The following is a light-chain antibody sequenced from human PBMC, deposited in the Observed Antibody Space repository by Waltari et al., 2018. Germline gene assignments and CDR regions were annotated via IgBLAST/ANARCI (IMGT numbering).Light chain of an antibody. CDR3: MQGTHWPPYT. CDR2: KVS. J-gene: IGKJ2*01. CDR1: QSLVYSDGNTY. Sequence: DVVMTQSPLSLPVTLGQPASISCRSRQSLVYSDGNTYLNWFQQRPGQSPRRLIYKVSNRDSGVPDRVSGSGSGTDFTLKISRVEAEDVGVYYCMQGTHWPPYTFGQGTKLEIK. V-gene: IGKV2-30*01.